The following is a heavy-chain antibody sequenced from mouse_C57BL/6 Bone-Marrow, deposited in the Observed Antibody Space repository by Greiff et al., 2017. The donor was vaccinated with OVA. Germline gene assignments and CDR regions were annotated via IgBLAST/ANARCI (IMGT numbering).Heavy chain of an antibody. J-gene: IGHJ2*01. Sequence: QVQLQQSGPELVKPGASVKISCKASGYTFTDYYINWVKQRPGQGLEWIGWIFPGSGSTYYNEKFKGKATLTVDKSSSTAYMLLSSLTSEDSAVYVCARPVYYGSFYYFDYWGQGTTLTVSS. CDR1: GYTFTDYY. V-gene: IGHV1-75*01. D-gene: IGHD1-1*01. CDR2: IFPGSGST. CDR3: ARPVYYGSFYYFDY.